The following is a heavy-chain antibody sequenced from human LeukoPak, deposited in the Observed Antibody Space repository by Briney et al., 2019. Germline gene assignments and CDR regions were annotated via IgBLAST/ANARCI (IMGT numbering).Heavy chain of an antibody. V-gene: IGHV1-2*02. CDR2: INPNSGGT. D-gene: IGHD6-19*01. Sequence: GASVKVSCKASGYTFTGYYMHWVRQAPGQGLEWMGWINPNSGGTNYAQKFQGRVTMTGDTSISTAYMELSRLRSDDTAVYYCARTMGRIAVAGCPGYWGQGTLVTVSS. CDR3: ARTMGRIAVAGCPGY. J-gene: IGHJ4*02. CDR1: GYTFTGYY.